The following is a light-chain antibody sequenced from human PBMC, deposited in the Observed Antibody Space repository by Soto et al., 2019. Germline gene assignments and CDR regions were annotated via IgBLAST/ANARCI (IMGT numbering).Light chain of an antibody. V-gene: IGKV3-11*01. CDR1: QSVSSY. CDR2: DAS. J-gene: IGKJ1*01. Sequence: EIVLTQSPATLSLSPGERATLSCRASQSVSSYLAWYQQKPGQAPRLLIYDASNRATGIPGRFSGSGSRTDFTLTISSLESEDFAFYYCQQRTNWPRTFGQGTKVEIK. CDR3: QQRTNWPRT.